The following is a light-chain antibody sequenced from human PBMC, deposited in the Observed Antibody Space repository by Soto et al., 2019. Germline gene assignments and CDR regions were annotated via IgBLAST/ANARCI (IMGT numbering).Light chain of an antibody. Sequence: DIQMTQSPSSLSASVGDRVTITCRASQAIRNDLAWYQQKPGRAPKRLIYGSSTLQSGVPSRFSGSGSWTEFTLTISSLQPEDFATYYCLQHNVFPRTFGQGTKVEIK. J-gene: IGKJ1*01. CDR2: GSS. V-gene: IGKV1-17*01. CDR1: QAIRND. CDR3: LQHNVFPRT.